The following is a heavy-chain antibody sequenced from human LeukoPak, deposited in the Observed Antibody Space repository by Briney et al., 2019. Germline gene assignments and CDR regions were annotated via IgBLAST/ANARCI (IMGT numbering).Heavy chain of an antibody. D-gene: IGHD3-22*01. CDR2: IYHSGST. CDR3: ARARNYYDSSGYSLNWFDP. V-gene: IGHV4-30-2*01. J-gene: IGHJ5*02. CDR1: GGSISSGDYY. Sequence: SETLSLTCTVSGGSISSGDYYWSWIRQPPGKGLEWIGYIYHSGSTYYNPSLKSRVTISVDRSKNQFSLKLSSVTAADTAVYYCARARNYYDSSGYSLNWFDPWGQGTLVTVSS.